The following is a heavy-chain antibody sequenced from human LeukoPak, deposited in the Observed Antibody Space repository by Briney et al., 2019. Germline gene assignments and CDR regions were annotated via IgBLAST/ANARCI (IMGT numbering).Heavy chain of an antibody. Sequence: SETLSLTCTVSGGSITSSNYYWGWIRQPPGKGLEWIGSISDSGGTYYNPSLKSRITISVDTSKNQFSLKLSSVTAADTAVYYCARGYDGSGYYYRNWYFDLWGRGTLVTVSS. CDR3: ARGYDGSGYYYRNWYFDL. D-gene: IGHD3-22*01. CDR1: GGSITSSNYY. J-gene: IGHJ2*01. V-gene: IGHV4-39*07. CDR2: ISDSGGT.